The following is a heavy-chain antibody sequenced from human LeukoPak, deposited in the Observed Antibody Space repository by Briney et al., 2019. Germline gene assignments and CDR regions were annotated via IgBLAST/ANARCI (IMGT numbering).Heavy chain of an antibody. D-gene: IGHD6-13*01. CDR3: ARASIAAAGTGSRTDYYYYYGMDV. Sequence: SETLSLTCTVSGGSISSGSSYWSWIRQPAGKGLEWIGRIYTSGSTNYNPSLKSRVTISVDTSKNQFSLKLSSVTAADTAVYYCARASIAAAGTGSRTDYYYYYGMDVWGQGTTVTVSS. CDR1: GGSISSGSSY. V-gene: IGHV4-61*02. J-gene: IGHJ6*02. CDR2: IYTSGST.